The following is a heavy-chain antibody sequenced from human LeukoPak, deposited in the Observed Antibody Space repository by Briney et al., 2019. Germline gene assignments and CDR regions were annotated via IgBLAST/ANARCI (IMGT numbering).Heavy chain of an antibody. CDR3: ARIEEVTQIDY. V-gene: IGHV5-51*01. CDR1: GYSFTNYW. CDR2: IYPGDSDT. Sequence: GESLQISCKGSGYSFTNYWIGWVRQMPGKGLELMGIIYPGDSDTRYSPSFQGQVTISADKAISTAYLQWSSLKASDTAMYYCARIEEVTQIDYWAREPWSPSPQ. J-gene: IGHJ4*02. D-gene: IGHD5-18*01.